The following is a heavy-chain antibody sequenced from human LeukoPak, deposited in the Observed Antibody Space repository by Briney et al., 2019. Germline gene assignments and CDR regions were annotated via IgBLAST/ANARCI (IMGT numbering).Heavy chain of an antibody. CDR3: ARGLPDNPRSAYCSGGSCYSPVIHGHYMDV. V-gene: IGHV4-34*01. Sequence: SETLSLTCAVYGGSFSGYYWSWIRQPPGKGLEWIGEINHSGSTNYNPSLKSRVTISVDTSKNQFSLKLSSVTAADTAVYYCARGLPDNPRSAYCSGGSCYSPVIHGHYMDVWGKGTTVTVSS. CDR2: INHSGST. CDR1: GGSFSGYY. D-gene: IGHD2-15*01. J-gene: IGHJ6*03.